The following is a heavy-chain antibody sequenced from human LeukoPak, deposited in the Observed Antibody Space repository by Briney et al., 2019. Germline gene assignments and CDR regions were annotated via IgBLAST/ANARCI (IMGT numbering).Heavy chain of an antibody. CDR3: ARGGRGYCTSGSCYFDY. V-gene: IGHV6-1*01. Sequence: SQTLSLTCAISGDSASSTAWNWIRPSPSRGLEWLGRTYYRSKWYNNYPVSVKSRITINPDTSKKQFSLQLNSVTPEDTAVYYCARGGRGYCTSGSCYFDYWGQGTLVTASS. J-gene: IGHJ4*02. CDR2: TYYRSKWYN. CDR1: GDSASSTA. D-gene: IGHD2-15*01.